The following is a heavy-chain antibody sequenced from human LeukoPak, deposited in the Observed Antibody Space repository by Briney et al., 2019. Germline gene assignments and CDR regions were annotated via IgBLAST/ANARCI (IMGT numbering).Heavy chain of an antibody. CDR2: IYSGGST. V-gene: IGHV3-66*01. J-gene: IGHJ4*02. Sequence: GGSLRLSCAASGFTVSSNYMSWVRQAPGKGLEWVSVIYSGGSTYYADSVKGRFTISRDTSKNTLYLQMNSLRAEDTAVYYCAGDLSPPTYYYGAGSNYWGQGTLVTVSS. CDR3: AGDLSPPTYYYGAGSNY. CDR1: GFTVSSNY. D-gene: IGHD3-10*01.